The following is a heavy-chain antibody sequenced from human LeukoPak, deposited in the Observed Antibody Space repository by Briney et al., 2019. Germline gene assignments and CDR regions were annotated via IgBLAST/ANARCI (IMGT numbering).Heavy chain of an antibody. J-gene: IGHJ4*02. Sequence: SETLSLSCALLGVSFSGYYWSWIRQPPGKGLEWIGEINHSGSTNYNPSLNSRVTISVDTSKNQFSLKLSSVTAADTAVYYCARTALGFDYWGQGTLVTVSS. CDR3: ARTALGFDY. CDR2: INHSGST. V-gene: IGHV4-34*01. CDR1: GVSFSGYY. D-gene: IGHD1-26*01.